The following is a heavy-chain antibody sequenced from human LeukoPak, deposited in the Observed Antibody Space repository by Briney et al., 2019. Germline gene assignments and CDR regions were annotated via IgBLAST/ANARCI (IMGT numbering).Heavy chain of an antibody. V-gene: IGHV4-59*01. D-gene: IGHD4-17*01. Sequence: PSETLSLTCTVSGGSISSYYWSWIRQPPGKGLEWIGYIYYSGSTNYNPSLKSRVTIPVDTSKNQFSLKLSSVTAADTAVYYCARRSYGEIAFDIWGRGTMVTVSS. CDR2: IYYSGST. J-gene: IGHJ3*02. CDR3: ARRSYGEIAFDI. CDR1: GGSISSYY.